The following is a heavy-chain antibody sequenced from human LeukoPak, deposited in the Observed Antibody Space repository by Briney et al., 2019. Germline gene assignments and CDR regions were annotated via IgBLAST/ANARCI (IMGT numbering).Heavy chain of an antibody. CDR1: GGTFSSYA. V-gene: IGHV1-69*13. D-gene: IGHD2-2*01. Sequence: ASVKVSCKASGGTFSSYAISWVRQAPGQGLEWMGGIIPIFGTANYAQKFQGRVTITADESTSTAYMELSSLRSEDTAVYYCARDHGDCSSTSCPRGVNWFDPWGQGTLVTVSS. CDR3: ARDHGDCSSTSCPRGVNWFDP. CDR2: IIPIFGTA. J-gene: IGHJ5*02.